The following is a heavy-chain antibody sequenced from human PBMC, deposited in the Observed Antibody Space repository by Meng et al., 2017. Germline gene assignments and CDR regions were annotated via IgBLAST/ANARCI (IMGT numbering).Heavy chain of an antibody. J-gene: IGHJ5*02. CDR1: GGTFSSYT. D-gene: IGHD3-22*01. CDR3: ARDPHYYDSRGEFDP. Sequence: QVQLLEPGAEVKKPGSSVKVSCKASGGTFSSYTISWVRQAPGQGLEWMGRIIPILGIANYAQKFQGRVTITADKSTSTAYMELSSLRSEDTAVYYCARDPHYYDSRGEFDPWGQGTLVTVSS. V-gene: IGHV1-69*08. CDR2: IIPILGIA.